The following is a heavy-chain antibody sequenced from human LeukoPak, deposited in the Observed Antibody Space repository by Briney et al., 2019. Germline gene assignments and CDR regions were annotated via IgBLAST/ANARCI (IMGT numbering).Heavy chain of an antibody. CDR2: IIPIFGTA. V-gene: IGHV1-69*05. Sequence: SVKVSCKASGGTFSSYAISWVRQAPGQGLEWMGGIIPIFGTANYAQKFQGRVTITTDESTSTAYMELSSLRSEDTAVYYCARGLWELLSGYYYYYYMDVWGKGTTVTVSS. CDR3: ARGLWELLSGYYYYYYMDV. J-gene: IGHJ6*03. D-gene: IGHD1-26*01. CDR1: GGTFSSYA.